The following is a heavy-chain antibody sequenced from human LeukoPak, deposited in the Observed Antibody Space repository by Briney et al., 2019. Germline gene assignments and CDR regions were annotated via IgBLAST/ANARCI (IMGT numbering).Heavy chain of an antibody. CDR2: TNAGGVGT. J-gene: IGHJ4*02. D-gene: IGHD3-22*01. Sequence: GGSLRLSCAASGFTFSTYAMSWVRQAPGKGLEWVAATNAGGVGTYNPNSARGRFTISRDNSKNTVYLQMNSLRVDDTAVYYCAKGTPLMGYDSSGHYKTMYYFDYWGQGTLVTVSS. CDR3: AKGTPLMGYDSSGHYKTMYYFDY. V-gene: IGHV3-23*01. CDR1: GFTFSTYA.